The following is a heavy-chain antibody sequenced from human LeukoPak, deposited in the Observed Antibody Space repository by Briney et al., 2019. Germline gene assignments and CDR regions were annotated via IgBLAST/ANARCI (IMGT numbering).Heavy chain of an antibody. J-gene: IGHJ4*02. V-gene: IGHV1-69*13. D-gene: IGHD2-2*01. Sequence: SVKVSCKASGGTFSSYAINWVRQAPGQGLEWMGGIIPIFGTANYAQKFQDRVTITADESTSTAYMELSSLRSEDTAIYYCASRLYCRNTRCRNFPFAYWGQGTLLTVSS. CDR1: GGTFSSYA. CDR2: IIPIFGTA. CDR3: ASRLYCRNTRCRNFPFAY.